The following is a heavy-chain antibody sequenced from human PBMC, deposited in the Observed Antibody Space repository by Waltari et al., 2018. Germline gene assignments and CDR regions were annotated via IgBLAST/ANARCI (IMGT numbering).Heavy chain of an antibody. Sequence: QLQLQESGPGLVKPSATLSLTCTVSGGSISSNSSYRRLIRQPPGKGLEWIGSIYYSGSTYYNPSLKSRVTISVDTSKNQFSLKLSSVTAADTAVYYCARVGNSGYDLLAFDIWGQGTMVTVSS. V-gene: IGHV4-39*07. J-gene: IGHJ3*02. CDR1: GGSISSNSSY. CDR3: ARVGNSGYDLLAFDI. CDR2: IYYSGST. D-gene: IGHD5-12*01.